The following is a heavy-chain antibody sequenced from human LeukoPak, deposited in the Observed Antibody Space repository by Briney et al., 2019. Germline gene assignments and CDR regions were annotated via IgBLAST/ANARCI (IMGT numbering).Heavy chain of an antibody. CDR1: GGSISNYY. V-gene: IGHV4-59*08. CDR3: ARWYSSGWAFDY. Sequence: ASQTLSLTRTLAGGSISNYYSSWIRQPPGKGLEWLGYIYYSGSTNYNPSLKSRVTISVDTSKNQFSLKLSAVTAADTAVYYCARWYSSGWAFDYWGQGTLVTVSS. D-gene: IGHD6-19*01. J-gene: IGHJ4*02. CDR2: IYYSGST.